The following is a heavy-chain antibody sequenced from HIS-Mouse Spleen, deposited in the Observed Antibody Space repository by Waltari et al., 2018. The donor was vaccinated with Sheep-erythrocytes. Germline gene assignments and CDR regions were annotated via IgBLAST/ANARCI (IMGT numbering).Heavy chain of an antibody. J-gene: IGHJ2*01. CDR3: ARGPRTGDHNYWYFDL. CDR1: GGSFSGYY. V-gene: IGHV4-34*01. Sequence: QVQLQQWGAGLLKPSETLSLTCAVYGGSFSGYYWRWIRQPPGKGLEWIGEINHSGSTNYNPSLKSRVTISVDTSKNQFSLKLSSVTAADTAVYYCARGPRTGDHNYWYFDLWGRGTLVTVSS. D-gene: IGHD7-27*01. CDR2: INHSGST.